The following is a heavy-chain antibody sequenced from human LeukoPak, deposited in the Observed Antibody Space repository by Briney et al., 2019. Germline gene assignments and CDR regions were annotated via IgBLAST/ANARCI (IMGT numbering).Heavy chain of an antibody. Sequence: GGSLRLSCASSGFTFSSYEMNWVRQAPGKGLEWVSYISSSGSTIYYADSVKGRFTISRDNAKNSLYLQMNSLRAEDTAVYYCARGEYGSGSYHIDYWGQGTLVTVSS. CDR1: GFTFSSYE. CDR2: ISSSGSTI. J-gene: IGHJ4*02. V-gene: IGHV3-48*03. D-gene: IGHD3-10*01. CDR3: ARGEYGSGSYHIDY.